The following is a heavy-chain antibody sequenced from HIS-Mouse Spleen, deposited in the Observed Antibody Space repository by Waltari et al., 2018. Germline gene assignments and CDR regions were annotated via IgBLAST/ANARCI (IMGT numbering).Heavy chain of an antibody. CDR2: SNPNSECT. V-gene: IGHV1-2*02. CDR1: GYTFTGYY. CDR3: ARGVVAVAGNWFDP. J-gene: IGHJ5*02. Sequence: QVQLVQSGAEVKKPGASVKVSCKASGYTFTGYYMHWVRQAPGQGLEWMGGSNPNSECTNYTQKYHGRVTMTRDTSTRTAYMARSRLSSDDTAVYYCARGVVAVAGNWFDPWGQGTLVTVSS. D-gene: IGHD6-19*01.